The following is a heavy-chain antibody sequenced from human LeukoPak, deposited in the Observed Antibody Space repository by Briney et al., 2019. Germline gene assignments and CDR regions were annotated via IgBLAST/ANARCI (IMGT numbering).Heavy chain of an antibody. CDR1: GFIFSDYY. CDR3: ARELWFGELFY. CDR2: ISDSGSNI. Sequence: GGSLRLSCAASGFIFSDYYMGWIRQAPGRGLEWVSYISDSGSNIYYTDSVKGRFTMSRDNAKKSLYLQMNSLRAEDTAVYYCARELWFGELFYWGQGTLVTVSS. D-gene: IGHD3-10*01. V-gene: IGHV3-11*01. J-gene: IGHJ4*02.